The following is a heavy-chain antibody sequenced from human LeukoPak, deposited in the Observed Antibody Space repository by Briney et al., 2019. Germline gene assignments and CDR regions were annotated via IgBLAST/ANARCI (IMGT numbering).Heavy chain of an antibody. J-gene: IGHJ3*02. CDR2: TYYSGST. V-gene: IGHV4-31*03. D-gene: IGHD3-3*01. Sequence: SETLSLTCTVSGGSISSGGYYWSWIRQHPGKGLEWIGYTYYSGSTYYNPSLKSRVTISVDTSKNQFSLKLSSVTAADTAVYYCARVRIFAIFGVVAPSAFDIWGQGTMVTVSS. CDR1: GGSISSGGYY. CDR3: ARVRIFAIFGVVAPSAFDI.